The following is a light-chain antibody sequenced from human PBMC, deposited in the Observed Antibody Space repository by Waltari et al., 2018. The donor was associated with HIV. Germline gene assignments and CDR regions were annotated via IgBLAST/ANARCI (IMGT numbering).Light chain of an antibody. Sequence: QSVLTQPPSASGTPGQRVTISCSGHSPNIGSNYVYCYQQLPGTTPRLLIFRNNQSPSGVPDRFSGSKSGTSASLAISGLRSEDEADYFCATWDDSLSALWVFGGGTKLTVL. CDR2: RNN. CDR3: ATWDDSLSALWV. CDR1: SPNIGSNY. J-gene: IGLJ3*02. V-gene: IGLV1-47*01.